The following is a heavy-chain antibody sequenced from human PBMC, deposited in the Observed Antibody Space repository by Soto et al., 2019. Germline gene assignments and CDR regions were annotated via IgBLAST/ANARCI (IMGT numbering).Heavy chain of an antibody. CDR2: INPSGGST. CDR3: ARAYYYDSGALDY. J-gene: IGHJ4*02. Sequence: QVRLVQSGAEVKKPGASVKLSCKASGYTFTNYYIHWVRQAPGQGLERMGIINPSGGSTNNAQKVQARVTMTRDTSTSTVYMELNNLKSEDTAVYYCARAYYYDSGALDYWGQGTLVTVSS. V-gene: IGHV1-46*01. CDR1: GYTFTNYY. D-gene: IGHD3-22*01.